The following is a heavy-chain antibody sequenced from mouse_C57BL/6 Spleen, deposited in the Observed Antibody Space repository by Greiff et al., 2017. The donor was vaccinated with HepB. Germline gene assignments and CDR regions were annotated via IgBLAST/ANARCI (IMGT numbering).Heavy chain of an antibody. CDR2: IYPGDGDT. J-gene: IGHJ2*01. V-gene: IGHV1-82*01. CDR3: AELGTYYFDY. Sequence: QVQLKQSGPELVKPGASVKISCKASGYAFSSSWMNWVKQRPGKGLEWIGRIYPGDGDTNYNGKFKGKATLTADKSSSTAYMQLSSLTSEDSAVYFCAELGTYYFDYWGQGTTLTVSS. D-gene: IGHD4-1*01. CDR1: GYAFSSSW.